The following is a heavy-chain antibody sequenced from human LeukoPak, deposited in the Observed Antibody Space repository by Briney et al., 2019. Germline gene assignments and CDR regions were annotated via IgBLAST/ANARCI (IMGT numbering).Heavy chain of an antibody. CDR2: INWNGGST. CDR3: ARDLPASYYYVAFDI. J-gene: IGHJ3*02. CDR1: GFTFDDYG. V-gene: IGHV3-20*04. D-gene: IGHD3-10*01. Sequence: PGGSLRLSCAASGFTFDDYGMSWVRQAPGKGLEWVSGINWNGGSTGYADSVKGRFTISRDNAKNSLYLQMNSLRAGDTALYYCARDLPASYYYVAFDIWGQGTMVTVSS.